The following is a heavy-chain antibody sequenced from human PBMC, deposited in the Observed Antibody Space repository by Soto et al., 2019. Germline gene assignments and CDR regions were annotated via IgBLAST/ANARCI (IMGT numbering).Heavy chain of an antibody. Sequence: ASVKVSCKASGGTFSSYTISWVRQAPGQGLEWMGRIIPILGIANYAQKFQGRVTITADKSTSTAYMELSSLRSEDTAVYYCARDHNYCSGGSCYQPMNYYYYMDVWGKGTTVTVSS. D-gene: IGHD2-15*01. CDR3: ARDHNYCSGGSCYQPMNYYYYMDV. J-gene: IGHJ6*03. CDR2: IIPILGIA. V-gene: IGHV1-69*04. CDR1: GGTFSSYT.